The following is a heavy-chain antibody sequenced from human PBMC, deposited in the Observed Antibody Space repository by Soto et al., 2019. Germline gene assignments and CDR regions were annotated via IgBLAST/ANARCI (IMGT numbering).Heavy chain of an antibody. J-gene: IGHJ5*02. CDR1: GGSISSYY. CDR2: IYYSGST. CDR3: ARARAAVAGVWFDP. V-gene: IGHV4-59*01. D-gene: IGHD6-19*01. Sequence: ASETLSLTCTVSGGSISSYYWSWIRQPPGKGLEWIGYIYYSGSTNYNPSLKSRVTISVDTSKNQFSLKLSSVTAADTAVYYCARARAAVAGVWFDPWGQGTLVTAPQ.